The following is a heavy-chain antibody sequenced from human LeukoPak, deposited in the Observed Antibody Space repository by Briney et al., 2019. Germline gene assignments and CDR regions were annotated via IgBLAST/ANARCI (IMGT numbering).Heavy chain of an antibody. D-gene: IGHD1-1*01. CDR1: GFTFSNFW. Sequence: PGGSLRLSCSASGFTFSNFWMHWVRQTPGKGLVWVSHIQSDGSTTGYADSVKGRFTISRDNAKSTLYLLMNSLRAEDTAVYYCVRALPGTGIDYWGQGTLVAVSS. CDR2: IQSDGSTT. V-gene: IGHV3-74*01. CDR3: VRALPGTGIDY. J-gene: IGHJ4*02.